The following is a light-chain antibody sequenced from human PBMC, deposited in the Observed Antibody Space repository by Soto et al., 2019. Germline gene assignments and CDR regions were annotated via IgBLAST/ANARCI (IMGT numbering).Light chain of an antibody. V-gene: IGKV3-20*01. Sequence: EIVLTQSPGTLSLSPGERATLSCRASQTVSSNYLAWYQQKPGQAPRLLIYSASTRATGIPERFSGSGSGTDFTLTISRLEPEDFAVYYCQQYGTSPLTFGGGTKVDIK. J-gene: IGKJ4*01. CDR1: QTVSSNY. CDR2: SAS. CDR3: QQYGTSPLT.